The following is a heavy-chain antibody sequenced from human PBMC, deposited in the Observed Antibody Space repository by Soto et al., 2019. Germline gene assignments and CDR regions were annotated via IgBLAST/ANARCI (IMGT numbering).Heavy chain of an antibody. D-gene: IGHD3-22*01. CDR3: ARLSRPNYYDTSGFFKDNWFDP. V-gene: IGHV1-69*13. Sequence: SVKCSCKASVGTFNSYDINWLRQAPGQGLEWMGGSIPIVETPKYAQKFQGRVTITADESTNTVYMELSSLRSEDTAMYYCARLSRPNYYDTSGFFKDNWFDPWGQGTLVTVSS. CDR1: VGTFNSYD. CDR2: SIPIVETP. J-gene: IGHJ5*02.